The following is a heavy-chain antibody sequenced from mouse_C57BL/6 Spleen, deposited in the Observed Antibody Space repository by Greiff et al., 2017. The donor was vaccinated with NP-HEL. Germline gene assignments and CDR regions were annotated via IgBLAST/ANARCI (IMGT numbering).Heavy chain of an antibody. J-gene: IGHJ1*03. CDR1: GFTFSSYG. V-gene: IGHV5-6*01. CDR3: ARKGDGYYGYFDV. CDR2: ISSGGSYT. Sequence: EVHLVESGGDLVKPGGSLKLSCAASGFTFSSYGMSWVRQTPDKRLEWVATISSGGSYTYYPDSVKGRFTISRDNAKNTLYLQMSSLKSEDTAMYYGARKGDGYYGYFDVWGTGTTVTVSS. D-gene: IGHD2-3*01.